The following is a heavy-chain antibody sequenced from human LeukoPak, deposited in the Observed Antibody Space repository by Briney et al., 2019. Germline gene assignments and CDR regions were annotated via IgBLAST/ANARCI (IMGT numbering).Heavy chain of an antibody. J-gene: IGHJ3*02. V-gene: IGHV4-59*01. D-gene: IGHD6-19*01. CDR1: GGSISSYY. CDR3: ATYTSSGWVGDAFDI. Sequence: SETLSLTCTVSGGSISSYYWSWIRQPPGKGLEWIGYIYYSGSTNYNPSLKSRVTISVDTSENQFSLKLSSVTAADTAVYYCATYTSSGWVGDAFDIWGQGTMVTVSS. CDR2: IYYSGST.